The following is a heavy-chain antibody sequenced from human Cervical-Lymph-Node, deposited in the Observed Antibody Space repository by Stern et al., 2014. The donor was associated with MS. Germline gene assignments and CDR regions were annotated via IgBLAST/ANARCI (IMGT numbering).Heavy chain of an antibody. Sequence: QLVQSGSELKEPGASVKVSCKASGYTLTNYPMNWVRQAPGQGLEWMGWINTNTGNSTYAQGFTGRFVFSLDTSVSTAYLHISSLKAEDTAVYYCARDCVDTAMITRSDYLDSWGQGTLVTVSS. J-gene: IGHJ4*02. V-gene: IGHV7-4-1*02. D-gene: IGHD5-18*01. CDR2: INTNTGNS. CDR1: GYTLTNYP. CDR3: ARDCVDTAMITRSDYLDS.